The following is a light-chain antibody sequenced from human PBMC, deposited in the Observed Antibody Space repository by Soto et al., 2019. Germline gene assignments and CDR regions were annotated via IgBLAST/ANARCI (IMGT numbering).Light chain of an antibody. CDR1: QNINNW. V-gene: IGKV1-5*03. J-gene: IGKJ1*01. CDR3: QQYNRYSWT. CDR2: KAS. Sequence: DLQMTQSPSTLSASVGDRVTITCRASQNINNWLAWYQQKPGKAPKLLIQKASSLESGVPSRFSGSGSGTEFSLSISSLQPDDFATYYCQQYNRYSWTFGQGTKVDIK.